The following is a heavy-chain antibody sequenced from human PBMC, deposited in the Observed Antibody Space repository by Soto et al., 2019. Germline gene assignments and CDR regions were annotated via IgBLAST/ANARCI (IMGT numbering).Heavy chain of an antibody. CDR1: GFTFSNAW. J-gene: IGHJ6*02. V-gene: IGHV3-15*07. Sequence: GGSLRLSCAASGFTFSNAWMNWVRQAPGKGLEWVGRIKSKTDGGTTDYAAPVKGRFTISRDDSKNTLYLKMKSLKTQDQAVYYCTTPEPLSHIVVVPAASSPSYYYYGMDVWGQGTTVTVSS. CDR2: IKSKTDGGTT. CDR3: TTPEPLSHIVVVPAASSPSYYYYGMDV. D-gene: IGHD2-2*01.